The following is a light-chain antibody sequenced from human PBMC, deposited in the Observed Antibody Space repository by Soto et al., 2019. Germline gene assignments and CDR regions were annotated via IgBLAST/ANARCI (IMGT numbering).Light chain of an antibody. CDR3: LQDYSFPST. CDR2: AAS. CDR1: QDIRSD. V-gene: IGKV1-6*01. J-gene: IGKJ2*01. Sequence: GDTVIITCRASQDIRSDFGWLQQRPGHAPNLLIYAASTLPTGVPSTFTGSGSGTDFTLTINDLQPEDVATYFCLQDYSFPSTFGQGTKLEI.